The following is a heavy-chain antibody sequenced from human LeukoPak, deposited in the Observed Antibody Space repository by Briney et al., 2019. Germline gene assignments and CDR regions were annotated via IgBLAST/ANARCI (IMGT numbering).Heavy chain of an antibody. Sequence: ASVKVSCKASGYTFTSYYMHWVRQAPGQGLEWLGIINPSGGSTSYAQKFQGRVTMTRDTSTSTVYMELSSLRSEDTAVYYCARDRGYSYGLYYFDYWGQGTLVTVSS. V-gene: IGHV1-46*01. J-gene: IGHJ4*02. CDR3: ARDRGYSYGLYYFDY. D-gene: IGHD5-18*01. CDR2: INPSGGST. CDR1: GYTFTSYY.